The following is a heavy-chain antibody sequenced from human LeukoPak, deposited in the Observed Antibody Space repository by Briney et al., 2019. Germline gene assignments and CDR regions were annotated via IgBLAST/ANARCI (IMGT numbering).Heavy chain of an antibody. CDR1: GYSFSNYW. CDR3: ARLVAATPGTLDY. J-gene: IGHJ4*02. V-gene: IGHV5-51*01. D-gene: IGHD2-15*01. Sequence: GESLKISCKGSGYSFSNYWIGWVRQMPGKGLEWMGIIYPGDSDIKYSPSFQGQVTISADKSISTAYLQWSSLKASDTAMYYCARLVAATPGTLDYWGQGTLVTVSS. CDR2: IYPGDSDI.